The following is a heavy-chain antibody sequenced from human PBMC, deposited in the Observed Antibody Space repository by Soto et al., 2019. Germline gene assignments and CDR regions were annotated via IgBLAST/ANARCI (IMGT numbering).Heavy chain of an antibody. V-gene: IGHV5-51*01. CDR3: ARRYFWSGYHFFEY. CDR1: GYNFTGYW. D-gene: IGHD3-3*01. CDR2: IYPGDSDT. Sequence: EVQLVQSGAEVKKPGESLKISCKGSGYNFTGYWIGWVRQMPGKGLEWMGIIYPGDSDTTYRPSFQGQVTISADKSISTAYLQWSSLKASDTAMYYCARRYFWSGYHFFEYWGQGTLVTVSS. J-gene: IGHJ4*02.